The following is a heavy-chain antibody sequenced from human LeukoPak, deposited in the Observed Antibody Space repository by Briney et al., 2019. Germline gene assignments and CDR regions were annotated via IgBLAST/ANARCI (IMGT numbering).Heavy chain of an antibody. CDR3: ASTHDYGDAFDI. J-gene: IGHJ3*02. D-gene: IGHD4-17*01. CDR1: GFTFSSYE. CDR2: ISSSGSTI. V-gene: IGHV3-48*03. Sequence: GGSLILSCAASGFTFSSYEMNWVRQAPGKGLEWVSYISSSGSTIYYADSVKGRFTISRDNAKNSLYLQMNSLRAEDTAVYYCASTHDYGDAFDIWGQGTMVTVSS.